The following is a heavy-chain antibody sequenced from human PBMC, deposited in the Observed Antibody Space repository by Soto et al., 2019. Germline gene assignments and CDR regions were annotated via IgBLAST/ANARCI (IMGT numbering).Heavy chain of an antibody. CDR1: GGTFSIYT. CDR2: SA. V-gene: IGHV1-69*01. CDR3: AREGPPDIAWFDP. Sequence: QVQLVQSGAEVKKPGSSXXVXXKASGGTFSIYTISWVRQAPGQGLEWMGGSANSAQKFQGRLTVTADESTSTVYLELSSLTSEDTAVYYCAREGPPDIAWFDPWGQGTLVSVSS. J-gene: IGHJ5*02. D-gene: IGHD2-15*01.